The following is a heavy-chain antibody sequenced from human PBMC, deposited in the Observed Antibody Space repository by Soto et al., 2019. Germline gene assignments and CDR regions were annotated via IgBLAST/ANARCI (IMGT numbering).Heavy chain of an antibody. Sequence: ASVKVSCKASGYTFTSYGISWVRQAPGQGLEWMGWISAYNGNTNYAQKLQGRVTMTTDTSTSTAYMELRSLRSDDTAVYYCARVIAVAGSYYYYGMDVWGQGTTVTVSS. CDR1: GYTFTSYG. CDR2: ISAYNGNT. J-gene: IGHJ6*02. D-gene: IGHD6-19*01. CDR3: ARVIAVAGSYYYYGMDV. V-gene: IGHV1-18*01.